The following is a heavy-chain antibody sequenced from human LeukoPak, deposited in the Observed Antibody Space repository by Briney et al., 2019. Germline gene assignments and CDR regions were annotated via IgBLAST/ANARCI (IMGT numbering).Heavy chain of an antibody. V-gene: IGHV4-30-2*01. Sequence: SETLSLTCTVSGGSISSGGYYWSWIRQPPGKGLEWIGYIYHSGSTYYNPSLKSRVTISVDTSKNQFSLKLSSVTAADTAVYYCARRFSRRTKTKPYNWNYVSDAFDIWGQGTMVTVSS. CDR1: GGSISSGGYY. CDR2: IYHSGST. CDR3: ARRFSRRTKTKPYNWNYVSDAFDI. D-gene: IGHD1-7*01. J-gene: IGHJ3*02.